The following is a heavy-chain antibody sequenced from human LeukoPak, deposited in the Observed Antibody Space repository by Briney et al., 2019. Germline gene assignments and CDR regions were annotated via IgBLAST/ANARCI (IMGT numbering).Heavy chain of an antibody. Sequence: GGSLRLSCAASGFTFNSYSMNWVRQAPGKGLEWVSYISSGSSSISYADSVKGRFTISRDNAKNSLYLQMNSLRDEDTAVYYCARVRWASYYFEYWGRGTLVTVSS. J-gene: IGHJ4*02. CDR2: ISSGSSSI. CDR3: ARVRWASYYFEY. D-gene: IGHD4-23*01. V-gene: IGHV3-48*02. CDR1: GFTFNSYS.